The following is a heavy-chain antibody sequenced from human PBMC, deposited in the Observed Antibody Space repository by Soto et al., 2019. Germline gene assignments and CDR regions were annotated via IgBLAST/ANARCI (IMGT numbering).Heavy chain of an antibody. Sequence: SETLSLTCTVSGGSISSYYWSWIRQPPGKGLEWIGYIYYSGSTNYNPSLKSRVTISVDTSKNQFSLKLSSVTAADTAVYYCARDKTEVTTFVYYYYGMDVWGQGTTVTVYS. CDR3: ARDKTEVTTFVYYYYGMDV. J-gene: IGHJ6*02. CDR2: IYYSGST. V-gene: IGHV4-59*01. CDR1: GGSISSYY. D-gene: IGHD3-16*01.